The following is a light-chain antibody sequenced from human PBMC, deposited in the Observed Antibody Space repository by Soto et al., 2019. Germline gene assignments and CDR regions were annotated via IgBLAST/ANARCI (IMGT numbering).Light chain of an antibody. V-gene: IGKV3-15*01. J-gene: IGKJ2*01. CDR1: QSVSSN. Sequence: EIVMTQSPATLSVSPGERATLSCRASQSVSSNLAWYQQKPGQAPRLLIYGASTRATGIPARFSGSGSGTAVPRTISSLQSEDFAVHYCQQYNNWPYTFGPGTKLEIK. CDR2: GAS. CDR3: QQYNNWPYT.